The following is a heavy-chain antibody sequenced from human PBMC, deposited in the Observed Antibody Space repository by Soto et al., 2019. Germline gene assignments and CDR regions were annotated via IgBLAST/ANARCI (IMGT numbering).Heavy chain of an antibody. CDR2: ISGSGGST. D-gene: IGHD7-27*01. Sequence: GGSLRLSCAASGFTFSSYAMSWVRQAPGKGLEWVSAISGSGGSTYYADSVKGRFTISRDNSKNTRYLQMNSLRAEDTAVYYCAKDSLGIYYFDYWGQGTLVTVSS. CDR3: AKDSLGIYYFDY. J-gene: IGHJ4*02. V-gene: IGHV3-23*01. CDR1: GFTFSSYA.